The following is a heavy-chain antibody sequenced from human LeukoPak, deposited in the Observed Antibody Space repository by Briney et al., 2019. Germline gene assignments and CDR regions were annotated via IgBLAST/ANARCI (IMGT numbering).Heavy chain of an antibody. CDR1: GYTLTGYY. J-gene: IGHJ6*03. CDR2: INPNSGAT. Sequence: ASVKVSCKASGYTLTGYYMHWVRQAPGQGLEWMGWINPNSGATSHAQKFQGRVTMTSDTSISTASMELSRVRSDDTAVYYCAREVSYYMDVWGKGTTVTVSS. CDR3: AREVSYYMDV. V-gene: IGHV1-2*02.